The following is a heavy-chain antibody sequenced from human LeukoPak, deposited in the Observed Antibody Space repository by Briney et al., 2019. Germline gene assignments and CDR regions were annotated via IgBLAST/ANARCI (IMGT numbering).Heavy chain of an antibody. J-gene: IGHJ3*02. CDR2: IYYSGST. CDR1: GGSISSYY. CDR3: ASYRGDAFDI. D-gene: IGHD2-2*02. V-gene: IGHV4-59*01. Sequence: SETLSLTCTVSGGSISSYYWSWIRQPPGKGLEWIGYIYYSGSTNYNPSLKSRVTISVDTSKNQFFLKLSSVTAADTAVYYCASYRGDAFDIWGQGTMVTVSS.